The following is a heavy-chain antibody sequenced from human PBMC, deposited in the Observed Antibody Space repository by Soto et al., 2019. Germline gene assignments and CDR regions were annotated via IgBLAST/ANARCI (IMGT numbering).Heavy chain of an antibody. CDR2: IIPILGIA. V-gene: IGHV1-69*08. CDR1: GGTFSSYT. CDR3: ARDGAPGIAADTNWFDH. J-gene: IGHJ5*02. Sequence: QVQLVQSGAEVKKPGSSVKVSCKASGGTFSSYTIRWVRQAPGQGLEWMGRIIPILGIANYAQKFQGRVTITADKSTSTAYMELSSLRSEDTAVYYCARDGAPGIAADTNWFDHWGQGTLVTVSS. D-gene: IGHD6-13*01.